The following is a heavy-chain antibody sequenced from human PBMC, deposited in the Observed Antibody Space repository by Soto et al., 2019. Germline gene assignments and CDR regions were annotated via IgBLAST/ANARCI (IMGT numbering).Heavy chain of an antibody. CDR3: AKDSHKKGWGSSTFDI. CDR2: ISGSGGST. D-gene: IGHD7-27*01. Sequence: EVQLLESGGGLVQPGGSLRLSCVASGFTFSIYAMSWVRQAPGKGLEWVSTISGSGGSTYYADSMKGRFTISRDNSKNTLYLQMNSLRAEDTAIYYCAKDSHKKGWGSSTFDIWGQGTMVTVSS. V-gene: IGHV3-23*01. CDR1: GFTFSIYA. J-gene: IGHJ3*02.